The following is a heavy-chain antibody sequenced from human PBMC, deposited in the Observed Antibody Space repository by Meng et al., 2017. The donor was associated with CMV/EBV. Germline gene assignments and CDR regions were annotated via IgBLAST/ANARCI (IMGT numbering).Heavy chain of an antibody. V-gene: IGHV3-30*01. CDR3: ARGYSAYDCRGANWFDP. J-gene: IGHJ5*02. CDR2: ISNDGSNK. D-gene: IGHD5-12*01. CDR1: FSVRGDD. Sequence: FSVRGDDINWDRRAPGKGLDWETIISNDGSNKYYADSVKGRFNSSRTNSNNTLYLQLNSMRAEDTAVYYCARGYSAYDCRGANWFDPWGQGTLVTVSS.